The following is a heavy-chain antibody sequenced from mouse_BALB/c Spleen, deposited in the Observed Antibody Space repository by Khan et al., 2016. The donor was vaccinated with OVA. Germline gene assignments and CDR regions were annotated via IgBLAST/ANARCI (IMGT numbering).Heavy chain of an antibody. CDR3: ARPSYCSYVWDS. J-gene: IGHJ4*01. CDR2: INTYTGEP. CDR1: GYTFTNYG. D-gene: IGHD2-10*01. V-gene: IGHV9-1*02. Sequence: QIQLVQSGPELKKPGETVKISCKASGYTFTNYGMNWVKQAPGKGLKWMGWINTYTGEPTYADDFKGRFAFSLETSASPAYLQIDNLKNEDMATYCGARPSYCSYVWDSWGQGNSVTVSS.